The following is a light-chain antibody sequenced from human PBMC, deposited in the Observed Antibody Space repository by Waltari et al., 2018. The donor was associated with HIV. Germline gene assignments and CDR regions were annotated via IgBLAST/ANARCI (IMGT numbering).Light chain of an antibody. CDR1: TRVLYNSNNKNY. CDR3: QQYYSTPIT. CDR2: WAS. J-gene: IGKJ4*01. V-gene: IGKV4-1*01. Sequence: DIVMTQSPDSLAVSLGERATINRKSSTRVLYNSNNKNYLAWYQQKPGQPPKLLIYWASTRESGVPDRFSGSGSGTDFTLTISSLQAEDVAVYYCQQYYSTPITFGGGTKVEIK.